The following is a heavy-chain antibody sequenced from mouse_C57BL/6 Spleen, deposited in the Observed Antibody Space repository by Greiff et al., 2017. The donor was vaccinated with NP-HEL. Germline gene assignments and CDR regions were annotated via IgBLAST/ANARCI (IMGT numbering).Heavy chain of an antibody. Sequence: VQLQQSGAELVRPGTSVKMSCKASGYTFTNYWIGWAKQRPGHGLEWIGDIYPGGGYTNYNEKFKGKATLTADKSSSTAYMQFSSLTSEDSAIYYCARAYIVHFDYWGQGTTLTVSS. CDR3: ARAYIVHFDY. CDR2: IYPGGGYT. J-gene: IGHJ2*01. CDR1: GYTFTNYW. V-gene: IGHV1-63*01. D-gene: IGHD1-3*01.